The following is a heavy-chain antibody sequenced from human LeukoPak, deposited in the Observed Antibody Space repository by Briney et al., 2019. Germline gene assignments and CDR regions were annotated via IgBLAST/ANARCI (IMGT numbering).Heavy chain of an antibody. CDR2: IYYSGST. Sequence: SQTLSLTCTVSGGSISSGDYYWSWIRQPPGKGLEWIGYIYYSGSTYYNPSLKSRVTISVDTSKNQFSLKLSSVTAADTAVYYCARVPLRDGYNRAKGGFDYWGQGTLVTVSS. D-gene: IGHD5-24*01. CDR1: GGSISSGDYY. CDR3: ARVPLRDGYNRAKGGFDY. J-gene: IGHJ4*02. V-gene: IGHV4-30-4*01.